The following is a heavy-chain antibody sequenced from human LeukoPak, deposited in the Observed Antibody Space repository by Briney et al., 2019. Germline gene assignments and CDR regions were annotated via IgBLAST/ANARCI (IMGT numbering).Heavy chain of an antibody. V-gene: IGHV4-4*02. CDR1: GASISSSKW. D-gene: IGHD6-13*01. CDR3: ARGTRIAAELKSPFDN. Sequence: SETLSLTCAVSGASISSSKWWSWVRQPPGKGLEWIGEIYHGGSTNFNPSLKSRVTMSVDKSKNQFSLNLSSVTAADTAVYYCARGTRIAAELKSPFDNWGQGTLVTVSS. CDR2: IYHGGST. J-gene: IGHJ4*02.